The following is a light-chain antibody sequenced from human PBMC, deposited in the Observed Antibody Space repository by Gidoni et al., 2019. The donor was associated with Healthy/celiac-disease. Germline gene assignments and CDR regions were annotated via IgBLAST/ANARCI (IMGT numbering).Light chain of an antibody. V-gene: IGKV1-39*01. J-gene: IGKJ1*01. CDR3: RQSYSTPPT. CDR1: QSISSY. CDR2: AAS. Sequence: DIQMPQSPSSLSASVGDRVTITCRASQSISSYLNWYQQKPGKAPKLLIYAASSLQSGVPSRFSGSGSGTDFTLTISSLRPEDFATYYCRQSYSTPPTFGQGTKVEIK.